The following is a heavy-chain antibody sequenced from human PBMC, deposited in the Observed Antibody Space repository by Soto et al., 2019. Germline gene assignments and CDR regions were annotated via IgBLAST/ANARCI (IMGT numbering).Heavy chain of an antibody. CDR3: AKALGELSPESYDH. CDR1: GFTFSSYN. CDR2: ILYDGSNQ. J-gene: IGHJ4*02. Sequence: QVQLVESGGGVVQPGRSLRLSCAASGFTFSSYNMHWVRQAPGKGLEWVAIILYDGSNQYYADSVKGRFTISRDNSKNTIYLEMNSLRVDDTAVYYCAKALGELSPESYDHWGQGVLVTVS. V-gene: IGHV3-30*18. D-gene: IGHD3-10*01.